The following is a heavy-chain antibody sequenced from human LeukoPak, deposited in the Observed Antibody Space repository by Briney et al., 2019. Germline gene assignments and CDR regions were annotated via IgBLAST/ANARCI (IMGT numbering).Heavy chain of an antibody. Sequence: GGSLRLSCAASGFTFSNAWMSWVRQAPGKGLEWVGRIKSRTDGGTTDYAAPVKGRFTISRDDSKNTLYLQMNSLKTEDTAVYYCTTGDTPVEPNGMDVWGQGTTVTVSS. CDR2: IKSRTDGGTT. V-gene: IGHV3-15*01. J-gene: IGHJ6*02. CDR1: GFTFSNAW. CDR3: TTGDTPVEPNGMDV. D-gene: IGHD1-14*01.